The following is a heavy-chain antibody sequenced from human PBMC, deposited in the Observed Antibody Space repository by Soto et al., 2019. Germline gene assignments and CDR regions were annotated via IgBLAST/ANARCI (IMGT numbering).Heavy chain of an antibody. CDR2: ISAGGGSP. CDR3: VKHAEYQLVSWFDP. J-gene: IGHJ5*02. Sequence: EVQLLESGGGLVQPGGSLRLSCAASGYSFSTYAMSWVRQAPGKGLEWVSGISAGGGSPFIADSVKGRFIISRDNAKXXXXXXMXSLTGEDTAIYYCVKHAEYQLVSWFDPWGQGTLVTVSS. V-gene: IGHV3-23*01. CDR1: GYSFSTYA. D-gene: IGHD6-6*01.